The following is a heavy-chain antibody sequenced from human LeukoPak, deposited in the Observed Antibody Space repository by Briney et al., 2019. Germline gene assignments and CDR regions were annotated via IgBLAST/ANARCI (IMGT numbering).Heavy chain of an antibody. V-gene: IGHV3-23*01. CDR3: ARDTGSSWPNWFDP. Sequence: PGGSLRLSCAASGFTFSSYGMTWVRQAPGKGLEWVSAISGSGGSTYYADSVKGRFTISRDNAKNSLYPQMNSLRAEDTAVYYCARDTGSSWPNWFDPWGQGTLVTVSS. CDR2: ISGSGGST. D-gene: IGHD6-13*01. CDR1: GFTFSSYG. J-gene: IGHJ5*02.